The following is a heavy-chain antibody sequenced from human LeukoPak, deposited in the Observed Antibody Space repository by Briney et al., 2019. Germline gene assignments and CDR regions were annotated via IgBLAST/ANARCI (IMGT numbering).Heavy chain of an antibody. CDR1: GGSISSYN. V-gene: IGHV4-59*01. CDR3: ARGPAGNNWFDP. Sequence: SETLSLTCTVSGGSISSYNWSWIRQPPGKGLEWIGYIYYSGSTNYNPSLKSRVTISVDTSKNQFSLKLSSVTAADTAVYYCARGPAGNNWFDPWGQGTLVTVSS. J-gene: IGHJ5*02. CDR2: IYYSGST.